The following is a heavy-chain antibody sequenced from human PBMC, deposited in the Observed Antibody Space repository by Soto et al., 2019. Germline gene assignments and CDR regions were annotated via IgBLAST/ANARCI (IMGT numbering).Heavy chain of an antibody. Sequence: QVQLQESGPGLVKPSETLSLTCTVSGGSIISYYWSWIRQPPGKGLEWIGNVYYNGSTNYNSSLKSRVTISVDTSKNQFSLRLSSVTAADTAVYYCARDPSYYSSGKGWFDPWGQGTLVTVSS. D-gene: IGHD3-10*01. J-gene: IGHJ5*02. V-gene: IGHV4-59*01. CDR3: ARDPSYYSSGKGWFDP. CDR2: VYYNGST. CDR1: GGSIISYY.